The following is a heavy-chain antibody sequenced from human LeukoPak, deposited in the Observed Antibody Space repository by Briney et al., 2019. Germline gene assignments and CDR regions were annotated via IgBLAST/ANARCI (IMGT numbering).Heavy chain of an antibody. V-gene: IGHV1-69*10. CDR3: ARDLGPPDCSGGSCYSTWFDP. Sequence: GASVKVSCKASGGTFSSYAISWVRQAPGQGLEWMGWISAYNGNTNYAQKFQGRVTITADKSTSTAYMELSSLRSEDTAVYYCARDLGPPDCSGGSCYSTWFDPWGQGTLVTVSS. CDR1: GGTFSSYA. D-gene: IGHD2-15*01. J-gene: IGHJ5*02. CDR2: ISAYNGNT.